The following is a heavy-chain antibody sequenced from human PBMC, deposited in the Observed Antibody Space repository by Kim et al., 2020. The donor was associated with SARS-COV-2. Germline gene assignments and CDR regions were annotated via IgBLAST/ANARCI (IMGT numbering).Heavy chain of an antibody. V-gene: IGHV3-30-3*01. J-gene: IGHJ4*02. D-gene: IGHD5-18*01. CDR2: ISYDGSNK. Sequence: GGSLRLSCAASGFTFSSYAMHWVRQAPGKGLEWVAVISYDGSNKYYADSVKGRFTISRDNSKNTLYLQMNSLRAEDTAVYYCARALPSYEDYWGQGTLVTVSS. CDR3: ARALPSYEDY. CDR1: GFTFSSYA.